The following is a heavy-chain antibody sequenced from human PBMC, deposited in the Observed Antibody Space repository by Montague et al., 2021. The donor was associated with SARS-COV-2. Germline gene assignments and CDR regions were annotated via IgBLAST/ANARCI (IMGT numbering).Heavy chain of an antibody. CDR1: GGSFSTYS. CDR2: IHHGGST. CDR3: AGLGDGVVPSPILGVGPYYSYYYMDV. J-gene: IGHJ6*03. Sequence: SETLSLTCAVHGGSFSTYSWNWIRQPPGKGLEWIGEIHHGGSTNYNPSLKSRVTISADTSKNQFSLKLTSVAAADTAVYYYAGLGDGVVPSPILGVGPYYSYYYMDVWGKGTTVTVSS. V-gene: IGHV4-34*01. D-gene: IGHD3-10*01.